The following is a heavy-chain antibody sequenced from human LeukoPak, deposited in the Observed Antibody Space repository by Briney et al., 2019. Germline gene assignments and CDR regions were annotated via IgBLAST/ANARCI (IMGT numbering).Heavy chain of an antibody. D-gene: IGHD4-17*01. J-gene: IGHJ6*02. V-gene: IGHV2-70*11. CDR3: ARISAQTARTQNYGDYDYYYYGMDV. CDR2: IDWDDDK. CDR1: GFSLSTSGMC. Sequence: SGPTLVNPTQTLTLTCTFSGFSLSTSGMCVSWIRQPPGKALEWLARIDWDDDKYYSTSLKTRLTISKDTSKNQVVLTMTNMDPVDTATYYCARISAQTARTQNYGDYDYYYYGMDVWGQGTTVTVSS.